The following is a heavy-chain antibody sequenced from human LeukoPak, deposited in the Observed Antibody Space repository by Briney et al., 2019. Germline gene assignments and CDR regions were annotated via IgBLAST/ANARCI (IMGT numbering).Heavy chain of an antibody. CDR3: ARDGPAVPGQSRAFDV. D-gene: IGHD3-10*01. CDR1: GFTFSSNA. CDR2: ISGSGGST. Sequence: GGSLRLSCAASGFTFSSNAMSWVRQAPGKGLEWVSDISGSGGSTYYADPVKGRFTTSRDNSKNTLYLQMNSLRAEDAAVYYCARDGPAVPGQSRAFDVWGQGTMVTVSS. V-gene: IGHV3-23*01. J-gene: IGHJ3*01.